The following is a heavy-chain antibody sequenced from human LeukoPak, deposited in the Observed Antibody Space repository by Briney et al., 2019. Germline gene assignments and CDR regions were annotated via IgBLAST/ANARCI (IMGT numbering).Heavy chain of an antibody. Sequence: PSATLSPTWPVASGSISSGCYYWSWIRQHPGKGLEWIGYIYYSGSTYYNPSLKSRVTMSVDTSKNQFSLKLSSMTAADTTVYYCATGRSVFDYWGQGTLVTVSS. CDR3: ATGRSVFDY. J-gene: IGHJ4*02. CDR2: IYYSGST. CDR1: SGSISSGCYY. V-gene: IGHV4-31*02.